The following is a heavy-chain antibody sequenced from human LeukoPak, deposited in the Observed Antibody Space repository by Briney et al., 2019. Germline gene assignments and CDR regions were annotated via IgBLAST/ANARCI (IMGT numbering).Heavy chain of an antibody. CDR2: INAGNGNT. CDR1: GYTFTSYG. V-gene: IGHV1-3*01. J-gene: IGHJ4*02. D-gene: IGHD6-19*01. CDR3: ARFSSGWYSDY. Sequence: ASVKVSCKASGYTFTSYGISWVRQAPGQGLEWMGWINAGNGNTKYSQKFQGRVTITRDTSASTAYMELSSLRSEDTAVYYCARFSSGWYSDYWGQGTLVTVSS.